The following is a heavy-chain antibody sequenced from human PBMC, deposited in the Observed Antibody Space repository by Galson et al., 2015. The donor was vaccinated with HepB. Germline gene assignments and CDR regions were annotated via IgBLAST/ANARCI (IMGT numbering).Heavy chain of an antibody. J-gene: IGHJ4*02. Sequence: SVKVSCKASGYTFTSYAMHWVRQAPGQRLEWMGWINAGNGNTKYSQKFQGRVTITRDTSASTAYMELSSLRSEDTAVYYCARDRLDAGATLYYFDYWGQGTLVTVSS. CDR1: GYTFTSYA. D-gene: IGHD1-26*01. CDR3: ARDRLDAGATLYYFDY. CDR2: INAGNGNT. V-gene: IGHV1-3*01.